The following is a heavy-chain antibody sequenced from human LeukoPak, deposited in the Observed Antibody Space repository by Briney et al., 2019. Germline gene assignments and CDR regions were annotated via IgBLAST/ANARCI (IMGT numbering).Heavy chain of an antibody. CDR2: IYHSGST. V-gene: IGHV4-38-2*01. CDR3: ARAKPLGYCSGGSCYRTHYFDY. J-gene: IGHJ4*02. CDR1: GYSISSGYY. Sequence: SETLSLTCAVSGYSISSGYYWGWIRQPPGKGLEWIGSIYHSGSTYYNPSLKSRVTISVDTSKNQFSLKLSSVTAADTAVYYCARAKPLGYCSGGSCYRTHYFDYWGQGTLVTVSS. D-gene: IGHD2-15*01.